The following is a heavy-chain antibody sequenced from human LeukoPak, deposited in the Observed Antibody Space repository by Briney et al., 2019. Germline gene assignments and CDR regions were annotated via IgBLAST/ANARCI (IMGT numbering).Heavy chain of an antibody. CDR1: GFTFSSYA. CDR3: AKSPEYGSGSFFDY. V-gene: IGHV3-23*01. Sequence: GGSLRLSCAASGFTFSSYAMSWVRQAPGKGLESVSAISGSGGSTYYADSVKGRFTISRDNSKNTLYLQMNSLRAEDTAVYYCAKSPEYGSGSFFDYWGQGTLVTVSS. CDR2: ISGSGGST. J-gene: IGHJ4*02. D-gene: IGHD3-10*01.